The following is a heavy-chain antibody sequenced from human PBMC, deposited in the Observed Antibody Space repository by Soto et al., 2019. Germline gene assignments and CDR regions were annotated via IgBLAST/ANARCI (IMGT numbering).Heavy chain of an antibody. CDR2: MYYSGTS. D-gene: IGHD1-26*01. J-gene: IGHJ5*02. V-gene: IGHV4-59*01. CDR1: GGSISSYY. CDR3: ARRVVGATRGPYNNWFDP. Sequence: PSETLSLTCTVSGGSISSYYWSWIRQPPGKGLEWIGYMYYSGTSDYNPSLKSRVTISVDTSKSRVLLTLSSVTAADTAVYYCARRVVGATRGPYNNWFDPWGQGTLVTVSS.